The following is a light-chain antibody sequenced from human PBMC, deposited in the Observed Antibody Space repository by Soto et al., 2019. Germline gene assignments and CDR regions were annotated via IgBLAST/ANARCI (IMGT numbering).Light chain of an antibody. V-gene: IGLV2-8*01. J-gene: IGLJ2*01. CDR3: SSYAGSKNFVI. Sequence: QSALTQPPSASGSPRQSVIISCTGTSSDVGGYNYVSWYQQHPGKAPKLMIYEVSKQPSGVPDRFSGSKSGNTASLTVSGLQAEDEADYYCSSYAGSKNFVIFGGGTKLTVL. CDR1: SSDVGGYNY. CDR2: EVS.